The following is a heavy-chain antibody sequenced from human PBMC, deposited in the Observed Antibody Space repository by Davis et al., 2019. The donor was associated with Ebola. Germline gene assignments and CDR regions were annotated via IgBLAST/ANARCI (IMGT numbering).Heavy chain of an antibody. CDR2: IRYDGSNK. Sequence: GESLKISCAASGFTFSSYGMHWVRQAPGKGLEWVAFIRYDGSNKYYADSVKGRFTISRDNSKNTLYLQMNSLRAEDTAVYYCARDPKGDYWGQGTLVTVSS. CDR1: GFTFSSYG. CDR3: ARDPKGDY. J-gene: IGHJ4*02. V-gene: IGHV3-30*02.